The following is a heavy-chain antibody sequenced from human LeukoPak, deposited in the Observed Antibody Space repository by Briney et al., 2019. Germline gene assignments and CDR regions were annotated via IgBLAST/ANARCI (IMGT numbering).Heavy chain of an antibody. D-gene: IGHD4-23*01. CDR2: IYYSGST. CDR1: GGSISSYY. J-gene: IGHJ1*01. Sequence: SETLSLTCTVSGGSISSYYWSWIRQPPGKGLEWIGYIYYSGSTNYNPSLKSRVTISVDTSKNQFSLKLSSVTAADTAVYYCASQVVTWTEYFQHWGQGTLVTVSS. CDR3: ASQVVTWTEYFQH. V-gene: IGHV4-59*08.